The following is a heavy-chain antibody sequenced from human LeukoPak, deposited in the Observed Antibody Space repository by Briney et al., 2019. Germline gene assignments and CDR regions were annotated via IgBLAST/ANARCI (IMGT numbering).Heavy chain of an antibody. V-gene: IGHV1-24*01. CDR2: FDPEDGET. CDR1: GYTLTELS. CDR3: ATALPEGSGYENFDY. J-gene: IGHJ4*02. Sequence: ASVTVSCKVSGYTLTELSMHWVRQAPGKGLEWMGGFDPEDGETIYAQKFQGRVTMTEDTSTDTAYMELSSLRSEDTAVYYCATALPEGSGYENFDYWGQGTLVTVSS. D-gene: IGHD5-12*01.